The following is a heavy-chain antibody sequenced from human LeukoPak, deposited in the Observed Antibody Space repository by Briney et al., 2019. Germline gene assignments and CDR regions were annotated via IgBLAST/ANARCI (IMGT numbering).Heavy chain of an antibody. D-gene: IGHD5-24*01. CDR1: GYTFTGYY. Sequence: GASVKVSCKASGYTFTGYYMHWVRQAPGQGLEWMGRINPNSGGTNYTQKFQGRVTMTRHTSISTAYMELSRLRSDDTAVYYCARDPLEMATIKDLVYYYYYMDVWGKGATVTVSS. CDR2: INPNSGGT. J-gene: IGHJ6*03. V-gene: IGHV1-2*06. CDR3: ARDPLEMATIKDLVYYYYYMDV.